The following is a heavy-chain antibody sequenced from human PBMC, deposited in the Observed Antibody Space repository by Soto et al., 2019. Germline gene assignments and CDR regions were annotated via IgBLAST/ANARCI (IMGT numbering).Heavy chain of an antibody. D-gene: IGHD1-1*01. CDR1: GYIFTGYH. Sequence: RASVKVSCKASGYIFTGYHIHWVRQAPGRGLEWMGWINPNSGDTEYAQNFQGRVTMTRDTSFNLVYMEMSGLMSDDTAVYYCARGAWGTRGFVEMGIWGQGTTVTGSS. V-gene: IGHV1-2*02. J-gene: IGHJ6*02. CDR2: INPNSGDT. CDR3: ARGAWGTRGFVEMGI.